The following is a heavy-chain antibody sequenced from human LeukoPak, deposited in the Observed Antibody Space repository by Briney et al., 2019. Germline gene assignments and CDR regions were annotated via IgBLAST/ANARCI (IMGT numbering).Heavy chain of an antibody. CDR2: ISWNSGSI. Sequence: GGSLRLSCAASGFTFDDYAMHWVQQAPGKGLEWVSGISWNSGSIGYADSVKGRFTISRDNAKNSLYLQMNSLRAEDTALYYCAKDIYRYSSGWLRGGFDYWGQGTLVTVSS. V-gene: IGHV3-9*01. D-gene: IGHD6-19*01. CDR3: AKDIYRYSSGWLRGGFDY. CDR1: GFTFDDYA. J-gene: IGHJ4*02.